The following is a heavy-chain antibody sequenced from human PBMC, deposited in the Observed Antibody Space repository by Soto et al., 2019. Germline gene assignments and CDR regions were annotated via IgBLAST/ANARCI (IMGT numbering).Heavy chain of an antibody. CDR2: IYPGDSDT. Sequence: PGESLKISCKGSGYSFTNYWIGWVRQMPGKGLEWMGIIYPGDSDTRYSPSFQGQVTISADKSISTVYLQWSSLKASDTAMYYCAIYPRRLGELKGYRMDVWGQGTTVTVSS. CDR1: GYSFTNYW. V-gene: IGHV5-51*01. D-gene: IGHD3-10*01. CDR3: AIYPRRLGELKGYRMDV. J-gene: IGHJ6*02.